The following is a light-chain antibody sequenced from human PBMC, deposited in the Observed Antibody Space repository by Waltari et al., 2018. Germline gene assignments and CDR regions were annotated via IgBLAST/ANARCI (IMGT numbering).Light chain of an antibody. CDR2: GAS. CDR1: QSTRSN. Sequence: EIVMTQSPATLSVFPGERATLSCRASQSTRSNLAWYQHKPGQAPRLLIYGASTRATGIPARFSGSESGTEFTLTISSLQSEDFAVYFCQQYDNWLGTFGQGTKVEIK. J-gene: IGKJ1*01. V-gene: IGKV3-15*01. CDR3: QQYDNWLGT.